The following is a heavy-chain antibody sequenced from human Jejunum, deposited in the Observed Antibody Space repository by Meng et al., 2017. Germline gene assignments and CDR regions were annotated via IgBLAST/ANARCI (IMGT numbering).Heavy chain of an antibody. CDR2: IVPGFGSP. D-gene: IGHD3/OR15-3a*01. CDR1: GGTITNYG. V-gene: IGHV1-69*13. Sequence: SVKVSCKASGGTITNYGVSWVRLAPGQGVEWMGGIVPGFGSPNYAQKFRDRVTITADESINTAYMELSSLRYEDTAEYYCARGDFWTGYQAYIYYFVRDVWGQGTTVTVSS. CDR3: ARGDFWTGYQAYIYYFVRDV. J-gene: IGHJ6*02.